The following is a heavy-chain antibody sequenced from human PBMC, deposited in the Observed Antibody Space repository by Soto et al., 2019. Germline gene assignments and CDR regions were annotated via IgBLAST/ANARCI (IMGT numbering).Heavy chain of an antibody. CDR1: GYTFTSYA. D-gene: IGHD3-10*01. CDR3: AADRGYYGMDV. CDR2: IVVGSGNT. J-gene: IGHJ6*02. V-gene: IGHV1-58*02. Sequence: ASVKVSCKASGYTFTSYAMHWVRQARGQRLEWIGWIVVGSGNTNYAQKFQERVTITRDMSTSTAYMELSSLRSEDTAVYYCAADRGYYGMDVWGQGTTVTVSS.